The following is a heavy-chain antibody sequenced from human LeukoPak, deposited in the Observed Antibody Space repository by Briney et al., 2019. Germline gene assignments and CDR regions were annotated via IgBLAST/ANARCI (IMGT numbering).Heavy chain of an antibody. V-gene: IGHV4-39*01. CDR1: GGSVSSNNYY. CDR2: IYYSGST. D-gene: IGHD3-10*01. Sequence: PETLSLTCTVSGGSVSSNNYYWGWIRQPPMKGLEWIGSIYYSGSTEYNLSLKSRVTISVDTSRNQFSLKLSSVTAADTAVYYCARHQSYGSGTYYAPFDNWGQGILVTVSS. CDR3: ARHQSYGSGTYYAPFDN. J-gene: IGHJ4*02.